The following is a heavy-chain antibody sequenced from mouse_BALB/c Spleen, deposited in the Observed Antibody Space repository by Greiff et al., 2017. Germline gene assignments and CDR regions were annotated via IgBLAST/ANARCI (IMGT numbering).Heavy chain of an antibody. D-gene: IGHD1-1*01. CDR3: ARRGVITTGYFDV. V-gene: IGHV1-85*01. Sequence: VKVVESGAELAKPGASVKLSCKASGYTFTSYDINWVRQRPEQGLEWIGWIFPGDGSTKYNEKFKGKATLTTDKSSSTAYMQLSRLTSEDSAVYFCARRGVITTGYFDVWGAGTTVTVSS. CDR2: IFPGDGST. CDR1: GYTFTSYD. J-gene: IGHJ1*01.